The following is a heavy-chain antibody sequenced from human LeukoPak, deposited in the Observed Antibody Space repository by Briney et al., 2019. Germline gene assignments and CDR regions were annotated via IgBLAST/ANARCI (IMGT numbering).Heavy chain of an antibody. J-gene: IGHJ4*02. CDR2: IYYSGST. V-gene: IGHV4-31*11. D-gene: IGHD3-10*01. Sequence: PSETLSLTCAVSGGSISSDDYYWSWIRQHPGKGLEWIGYIYYSGSTYYNPSLKSRVTISVDTSKNQFSLKLSSVTAADTAVYYRARDYYGSGSYDYWGQGTLVTVSS. CDR3: ARDYYGSGSYDY. CDR1: GGSISSDDYY.